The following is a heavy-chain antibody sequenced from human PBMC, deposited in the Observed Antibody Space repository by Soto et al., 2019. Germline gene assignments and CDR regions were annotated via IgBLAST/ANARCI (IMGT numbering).Heavy chain of an antibody. J-gene: IGHJ4*02. V-gene: IGHV1-69*12. CDR3: ARDRVAYCGGDCYLPLDY. D-gene: IGHD2-21*02. CDR2: IIPIFGTA. CDR1: GGTFSSYA. Sequence: QVQLVQSGAEVKKPGSSVKVSCKASGGTFSSYAISWVRQAPGQGLEWMGGIIPIFGTANYAQKFQGRVTITADESTSTAYMELSSLRSEDTAVYYCARDRVAYCGGDCYLPLDYWGQGTLVTVSS.